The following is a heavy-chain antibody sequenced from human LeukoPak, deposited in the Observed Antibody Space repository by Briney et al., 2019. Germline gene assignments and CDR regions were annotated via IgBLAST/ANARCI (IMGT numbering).Heavy chain of an antibody. V-gene: IGHV4-34*01. CDR2: INHSGST. D-gene: IGHD6-13*01. CDR3: ARGRESSSWYIGTDNWFDP. J-gene: IGHJ5*02. Sequence: SETLSLTRAVYGGSFSGYYWSWIRQPPGKGLEWIGEINHSGSTNYNPSLKSRVTISVDTSKNQFSLKLSSVTAADTAVYYCARGRESSSWYIGTDNWFDPWGQGTLVTVSS. CDR1: GGSFSGYY.